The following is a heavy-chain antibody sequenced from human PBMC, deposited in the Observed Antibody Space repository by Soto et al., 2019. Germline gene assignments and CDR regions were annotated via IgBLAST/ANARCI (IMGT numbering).Heavy chain of an antibody. Sequence: PGGSLRLSCAASGFTYSRSWMSWVRQAPGKGPEWVATIKEDGSEKYYVDSVKGRFTISRDNAKNSLYLQMNSLRAEDTAVYYCARGPFWGKGTTVTVSS. V-gene: IGHV3-7*01. CDR3: ARGPF. J-gene: IGHJ6*04. CDR2: IKEDGSEK. CDR1: GFTYSRSW.